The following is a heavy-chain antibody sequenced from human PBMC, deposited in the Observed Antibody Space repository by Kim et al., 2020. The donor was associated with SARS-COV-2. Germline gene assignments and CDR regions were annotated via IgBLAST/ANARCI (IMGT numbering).Heavy chain of an antibody. CDR3: ESDGGRFTFDY. CDR2: ISSSSRSI. CDR1: GFTFSSYS. V-gene: IGHV3-21*01. J-gene: IGHJ4*02. Sequence: GGSLRLSCAASGFTFSSYSMNWVRQAPGKGLEWVSSISSSSRSIYYADSMKGRFTFSRNNAKISLHLQMNSLGDEDTAVYYCESDGGRFTFDYWGQGTLV. D-gene: IGHD1-26*01.